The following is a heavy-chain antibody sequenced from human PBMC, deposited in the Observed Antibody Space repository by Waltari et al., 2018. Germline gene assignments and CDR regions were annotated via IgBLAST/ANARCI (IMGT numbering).Heavy chain of an antibody. J-gene: IGHJ6*02. Sequence: QVQLQESGPGLVKPSETLSLTCTVSGGSISSHYWSWLRQPPGKGLEWIGYIYYSGSTNYNPSLKSRVTISVDTSKNQFSLKLSSVTAADTAVYYCARSRAYYYGMDVWGQGTTVTVSS. CDR1: GGSISSHY. CDR2: IYYSGST. CDR3: ARSRAYYYGMDV. V-gene: IGHV4-59*11.